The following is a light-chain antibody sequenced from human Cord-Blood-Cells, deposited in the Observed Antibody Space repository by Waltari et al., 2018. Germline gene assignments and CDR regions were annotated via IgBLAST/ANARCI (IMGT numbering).Light chain of an antibody. CDR1: SLRSSY. CDR2: GKN. J-gene: IGLJ3*02. V-gene: IGLV3-19*01. CDR3: NSRDSSGNHWV. Sequence: SSELTQDPAVSVALGQTVRITCQGASLRSSYASWYQQKPGQAPVLVIYGKNNRPSGIPDRFSGSSSGNTASFTITGAQAEDEADYYCNSRDSSGNHWVFGGGTKLTVL.